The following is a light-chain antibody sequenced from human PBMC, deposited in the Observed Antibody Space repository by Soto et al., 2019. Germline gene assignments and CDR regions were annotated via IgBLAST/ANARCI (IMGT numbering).Light chain of an antibody. CDR3: QQSYSSPWT. Sequence: DIQMTQSPSSLSASVGDSVTITCRASQTITTYLNWYQQQPGKAPKLPIYAASTLQRGVPSRFSGRGSATDFTLIISSLQPEDFAIYYCQQSYSSPWTFGPGTKVAI. CDR2: AAS. CDR1: QTITTY. V-gene: IGKV1-39*01. J-gene: IGKJ1*01.